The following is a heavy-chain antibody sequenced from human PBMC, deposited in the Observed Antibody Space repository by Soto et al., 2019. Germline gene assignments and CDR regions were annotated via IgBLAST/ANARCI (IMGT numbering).Heavy chain of an antibody. CDR3: ARYKGWMGGYYYYGMDV. CDR2: IYYSGST. Sequence: SETLSLTCTVSGGSISSYYWSWIRQPPGKGLEWIGYIYYSGSTNYNPSLKSRVTISVDTSKNQFSLKLSSVTAADTAVYYCARYKGWMGGYYYYGMDVWGQGTTVTVSS. CDR1: GGSISSYY. D-gene: IGHD1-26*01. J-gene: IGHJ6*02. V-gene: IGHV4-59*01.